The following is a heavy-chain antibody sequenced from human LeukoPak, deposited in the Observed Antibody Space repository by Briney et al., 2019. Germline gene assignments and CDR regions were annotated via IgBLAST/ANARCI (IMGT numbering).Heavy chain of an antibody. Sequence: GGSLRLSCAASGFTFSSYAMSWVRQAPGKGLEWVSAISGSGGSTYYADSVKGRFTISRDNSKNTLYLQMGSLRAEDMAVYYCARERAGPYYDILTGYYSKIYYYYGMDVWGQGTTVTVSS. D-gene: IGHD3-9*01. V-gene: IGHV3-23*01. J-gene: IGHJ6*02. CDR2: ISGSGGST. CDR3: ARERAGPYYDILTGYYSKIYYYYGMDV. CDR1: GFTFSSYA.